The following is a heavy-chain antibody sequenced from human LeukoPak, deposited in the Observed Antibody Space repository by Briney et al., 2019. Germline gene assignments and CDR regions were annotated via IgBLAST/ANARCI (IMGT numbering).Heavy chain of an antibody. J-gene: IGHJ4*02. CDR3: ARVGLDRRGYSGYEAFDY. CDR2: INWNGGST. Sequence: GGSLRLSCAASGFTFDDYGMSWVRQAPGKGLEWVSGINWNGGSTGYADSVKGRLTIARDNAKNSLYLQINSLRAEDTAVYYCARVGLDRRGYSGYEAFDYWGQGTLVTVSS. D-gene: IGHD5-12*01. CDR1: GFTFDDYG. V-gene: IGHV3-20*04.